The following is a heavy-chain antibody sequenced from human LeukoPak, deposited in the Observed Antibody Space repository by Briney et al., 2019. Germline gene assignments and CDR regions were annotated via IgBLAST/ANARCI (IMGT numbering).Heavy chain of an antibody. D-gene: IGHD2-8*01. CDR3: AKDTSIGKYCTSGVCSPFDY. V-gene: IGHV3-23*01. Sequence: GGSLRLSCAGSGFTFSSYAMSWVRQAPGKGLEWVSAISDSGDYTYYADSVKGRFTISRDNSKNTLYLHVNSLRAEDAAVYYCAKDTSIGKYCTSGVCSPFDYWGQGTLVTVSS. CDR1: GFTFSSYA. J-gene: IGHJ4*02. CDR2: ISDSGDYT.